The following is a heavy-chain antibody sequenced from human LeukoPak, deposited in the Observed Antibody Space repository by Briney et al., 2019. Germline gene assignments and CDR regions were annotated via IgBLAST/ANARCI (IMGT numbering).Heavy chain of an antibody. CDR3: ARVVYSSGLYSNYYFDL. CDR1: GYTLTGHY. CDR2: INPNSGGT. J-gene: IGHJ2*01. V-gene: IGHV1-2*02. D-gene: IGHD6-19*01. Sequence: ASVKVSCNSSGYTLTGHYMHRVRQAPGQGLEWMGWINPNSGGTNYAQKFQGRVTMTRDTSISTAYMELSRLRSDDTAVYYCARVVYSSGLYSNYYFDLWGRGTLVTVSS.